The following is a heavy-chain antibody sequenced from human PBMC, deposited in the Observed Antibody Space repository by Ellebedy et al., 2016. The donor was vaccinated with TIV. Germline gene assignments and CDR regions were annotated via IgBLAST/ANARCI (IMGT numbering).Heavy chain of an antibody. V-gene: IGHV1-3*01. Sequence: ASVKVSCXASGYTFTSYAMHWVRQAPGQRLEWMGWINAGNGNTKYSQKFQGRVTITRDTSASTAYMELSSLRSEDTAVYYCARGHLIYGSGTTTFDYWGQGTLVTVSS. J-gene: IGHJ4*02. CDR1: GYTFTSYA. CDR2: INAGNGNT. D-gene: IGHD3-10*01. CDR3: ARGHLIYGSGTTTFDY.